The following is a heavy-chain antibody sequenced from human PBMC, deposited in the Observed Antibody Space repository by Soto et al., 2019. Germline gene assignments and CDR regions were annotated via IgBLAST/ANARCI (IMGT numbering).Heavy chain of an antibody. CDR3: ARGLTQSRWELLVWFDP. V-gene: IGHV4-34*01. D-gene: IGHD1-26*01. CDR1: GGSFSGYY. Sequence: QVQLQQWGAGLLKPSETLSLTCAVYGGSFSGYYWSWIRQPPGKGLEWIGEINHSGSTNYNPSLKSRVTISVDTPKNQFSLKLSSVTAADTAVYYCARGLTQSRWELLVWFDPWGQGTLVTVSS. J-gene: IGHJ5*02. CDR2: INHSGST.